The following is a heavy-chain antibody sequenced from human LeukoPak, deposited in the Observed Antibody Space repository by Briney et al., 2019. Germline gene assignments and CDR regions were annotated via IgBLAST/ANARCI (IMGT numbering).Heavy chain of an antibody. D-gene: IGHD2-15*01. CDR1: GGSISSYY. Sequence: SETLSLTCTVSGGSISSYYWSWIRQPPGKGLEWIGTISYSGNTDYNPSLRSRVTISVDTSNNQFSRRPGSVTAADTAVYHCARHCCSGPAKRVFDIWGQGTMVTVSS. V-gene: IGHV4-59*08. CDR3: ARHCCSGPAKRVFDI. J-gene: IGHJ3*02. CDR2: ISYSGNT.